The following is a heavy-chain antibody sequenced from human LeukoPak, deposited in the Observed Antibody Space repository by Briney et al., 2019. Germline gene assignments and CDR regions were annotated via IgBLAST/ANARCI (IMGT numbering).Heavy chain of an antibody. V-gene: IGHV1-18*01. Sequence: ASVKVSCKASGDTFTSYAMNWVRQAPGQGLEWMGWISAYNGNTNYAQKLQGRVTMTTDTSTSTAYMELRSLRSDDTAVYYCARSRLYYYYYYMDVWGKGTTVTVSS. CDR1: GDTFTSYA. CDR2: ISAYNGNT. D-gene: IGHD2-2*01. CDR3: ARSRLYYYYYYMDV. J-gene: IGHJ6*03.